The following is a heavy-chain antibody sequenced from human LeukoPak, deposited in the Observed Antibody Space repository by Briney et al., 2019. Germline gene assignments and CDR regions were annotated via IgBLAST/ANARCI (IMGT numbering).Heavy chain of an antibody. J-gene: IGHJ5*02. D-gene: IGHD2-2*01. Sequence: SETLSLTCGVSGFSISSGYQWAWIRQSPGKGLEWIGSIYHSGSAHYNPSLKSRVTISVETSKNQFSLNIYSVTAADTAVYYCARDPRWLTPDCTSTSCYENYFDPWGQGTLVTVSS. CDR2: IYHSGSA. CDR3: ARDPRWLTPDCTSTSCYENYFDP. CDR1: GFSISSGYQ. V-gene: IGHV4-38-2*02.